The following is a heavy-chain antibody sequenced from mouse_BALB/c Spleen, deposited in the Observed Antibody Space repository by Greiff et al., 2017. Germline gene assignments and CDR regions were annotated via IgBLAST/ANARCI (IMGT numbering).Heavy chain of an antibody. V-gene: IGHV7-3*02. CDR1: GFTFTDYY. J-gene: IGHJ3*01. D-gene: IGHD1-2*01. CDR2: IRNKANGYTT. Sequence: EVQRVESGGGLVQPGGSLRLSCATSGFTFTDYYMSWVRQPPGKALEWLGFIRNKANGYTTEYSASVKGRFTISRDNSQSILYLQMNTLRAEDSATYYCARDRTTASFAYWGQGTLVTVAA. CDR3: ARDRTTASFAY.